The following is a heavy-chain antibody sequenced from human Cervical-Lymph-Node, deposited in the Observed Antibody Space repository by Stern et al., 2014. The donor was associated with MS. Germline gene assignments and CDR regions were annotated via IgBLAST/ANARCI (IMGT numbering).Heavy chain of an antibody. CDR2: TYYRSKWYN. J-gene: IGHJ4*02. V-gene: IGHV6-1*01. CDR1: GDSVSSNSAA. D-gene: IGHD3-22*01. CDR3: ARVSYYDSSGYPYYFDY. Sequence: QVQLVESGPGLVKPSQTLSLTCAISGDSVSSNSAAWNWIRQSPSRGLEWLGRTYYRSKWYNDYAVSVKSRITINPDTSKNQFSLQLNSVTPEDTAVYYCARVSYYDSSGYPYYFDYWGQGTLVTVSS.